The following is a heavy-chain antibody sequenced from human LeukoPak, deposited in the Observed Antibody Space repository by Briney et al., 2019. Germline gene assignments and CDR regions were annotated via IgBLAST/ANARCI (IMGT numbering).Heavy chain of an antibody. CDR1: GYTFTSYG. Sequence: ASVKVSCKASGYTFTSYGISWVRQAPGQGLEWMGWISAYNGNTNYAQKLQGRVTMTTDTSTSTAHMELRSLRSDDTAVYYCARTMYNWTPDAFDIWGQGTMVTVSS. J-gene: IGHJ3*02. CDR2: ISAYNGNT. V-gene: IGHV1-18*01. CDR3: ARTMYNWTPDAFDI. D-gene: IGHD1-1*01.